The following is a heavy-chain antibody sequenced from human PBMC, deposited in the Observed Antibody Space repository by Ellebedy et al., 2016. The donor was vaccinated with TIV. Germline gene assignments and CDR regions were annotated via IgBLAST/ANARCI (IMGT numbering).Heavy chain of an antibody. J-gene: IGHJ4*02. Sequence: GESLKISXAASGFTFRSYAMTWVRQAPGKGLEWVSVIGGSGGDTYYIDSVKGRFTISRDNSKNTLYLQMNSLRAEDTAVYYCAKFGGNYQRYFFDYWGQGTPVTVSS. V-gene: IGHV3-23*01. CDR3: AKFGGNYQRYFFDY. D-gene: IGHD1-26*01. CDR1: GFTFRSYA. CDR2: IGGSGGDT.